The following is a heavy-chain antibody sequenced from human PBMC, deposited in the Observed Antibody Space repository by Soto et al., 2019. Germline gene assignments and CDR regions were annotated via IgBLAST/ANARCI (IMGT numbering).Heavy chain of an antibody. V-gene: IGHV4-59*01. CDR3: ATGQYSYGSKY. J-gene: IGHJ4*02. D-gene: IGHD3-10*01. Sequence: SETLSLTSIAPSDSINSYYWSWSRQAPGKGLEWIGYVYYSGSTNYNPSLKGRLTISLDTSKSHFSLNLASVTAADTAVYYCATGQYSYGSKYWAQGTLVTVPQ. CDR2: VYYSGST. CDR1: SDSINSYY.